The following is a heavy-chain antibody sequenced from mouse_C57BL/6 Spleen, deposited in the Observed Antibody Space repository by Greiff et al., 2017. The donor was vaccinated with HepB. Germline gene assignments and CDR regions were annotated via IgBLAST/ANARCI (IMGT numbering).Heavy chain of an antibody. CDR3: TRASSHYAMDY. D-gene: IGHD1-1*01. J-gene: IGHJ4*01. V-gene: IGHV5-9-1*02. CDR2: ISSGGDYI. CDR1: GFTFSSYA. Sequence: EVKVVESGEGLVKPGGSLKLSCAASGFTFSSYAMSWVRQTPEKRLEWVAYISSGGDYIYYADTVKGRFTISRDNARNTLYLQMSSLKSEDTAMYYCTRASSHYAMDYWGQGTSVTVSS.